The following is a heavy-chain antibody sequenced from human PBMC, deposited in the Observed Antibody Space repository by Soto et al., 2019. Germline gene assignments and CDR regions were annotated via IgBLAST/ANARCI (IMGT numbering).Heavy chain of an antibody. CDR1: GFTFSRYA. CDR3: GRDTKSGSYSLDY. Sequence: EVQLVESGGGLVQPGGSLRLSCAASGFTFSRYAMHWVRQAPGKGLQYVSTISSNGGSTYYTNSVKGRFTISRDNSKNTLYLQMGSLRAEDMAVYYWGRDTKSGSYSLDYWGQGTLVTVSS. CDR2: ISSNGGST. V-gene: IGHV3-64*01. D-gene: IGHD1-26*01. J-gene: IGHJ4*02.